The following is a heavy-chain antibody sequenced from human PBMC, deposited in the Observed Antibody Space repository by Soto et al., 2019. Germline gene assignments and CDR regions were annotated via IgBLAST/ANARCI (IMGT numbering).Heavy chain of an antibody. CDR1: GGTFSSYA. CDR3: ARCPTPTYRSGWPYFDY. J-gene: IGHJ4*02. D-gene: IGHD6-19*01. CDR2: IIPIFGTA. V-gene: IGHV1-69*13. Sequence: GASVKVSCKASGGTFSSYAISWVRQAPGQGLEWMGGIIPIFGTANYAQKFQGRVTITADESTSTAYMELSSLRSEDTAVYYCARCPTPTYRSGWPYFDYWGQGTLVTVSS.